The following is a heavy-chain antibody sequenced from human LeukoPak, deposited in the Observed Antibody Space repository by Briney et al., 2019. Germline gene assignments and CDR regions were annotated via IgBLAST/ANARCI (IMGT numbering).Heavy chain of an antibody. Sequence: GGSLRLSCAASGFSFSTYSMNWVRQAPGKGLEWVSSISSSSTYIYYADSVKGRFTISRDNAKNSLYLQMNSLRAEDTAVYYCASESGSYSLLNWGQGTLVTVSS. CDR3: ASESGSYSLLN. CDR1: GFSFSTYS. CDR2: ISSSSTYI. V-gene: IGHV3-21*01. J-gene: IGHJ4*02. D-gene: IGHD3-10*01.